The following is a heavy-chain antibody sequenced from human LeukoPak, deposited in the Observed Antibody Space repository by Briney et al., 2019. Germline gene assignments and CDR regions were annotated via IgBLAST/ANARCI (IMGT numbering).Heavy chain of an antibody. Sequence: ASVKVSCKASGFTFTSSALQWVRQARAQRLEWIGWIVVGSGNTNYAQKFQERVTITRDMSTSTAYMELSSLRSEDTAVYYCAADRGGNSDLRYGGQGTLVTVSS. J-gene: IGHJ4*02. V-gene: IGHV1-58*01. CDR1: GFTFTSSA. D-gene: IGHD4-23*01. CDR3: AADRGGNSDLRY. CDR2: IVVGSGNT.